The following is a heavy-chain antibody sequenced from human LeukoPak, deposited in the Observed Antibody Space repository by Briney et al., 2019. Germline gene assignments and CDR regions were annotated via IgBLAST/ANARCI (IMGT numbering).Heavy chain of an antibody. CDR3: AKGAYDYIEMGYFDS. CDR1: GFTFSSYA. J-gene: IGHJ4*02. V-gene: IGHV3-23*01. CDR2: IGGSGGST. Sequence: PGGSLRLSCAASGFTFSSYAMSWVRQAPGKGLEWVSGIGGSGGSTYYADSVKGRFTISRDNSKNRLYLQMNSLRAEDTALYYCAKGAYDYIEMGYFDSWGQGTLVTVSS. D-gene: IGHD5-12*01.